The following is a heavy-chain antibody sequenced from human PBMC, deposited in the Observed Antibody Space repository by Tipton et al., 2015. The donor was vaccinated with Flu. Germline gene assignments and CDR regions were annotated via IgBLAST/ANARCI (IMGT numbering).Heavy chain of an antibody. Sequence: TLSLTYTVSGASISRGSYYWNWIRQPAGKGLEWIGRIYTNLNTDYKPSLKSRVTISMDRSKNHFSLQLNSVTAADTAIYYCVRGDYGDYDHEADALDTWGQGTLVTVSA. J-gene: IGHJ3*02. V-gene: IGHV4-61*02. CDR2: IYTNLNT. D-gene: IGHD4-17*01. CDR3: VRGDYGDYDHEADALDT. CDR1: GASISRGSYY.